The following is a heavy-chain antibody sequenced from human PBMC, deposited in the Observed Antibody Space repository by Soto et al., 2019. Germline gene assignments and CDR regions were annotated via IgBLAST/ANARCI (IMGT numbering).Heavy chain of an antibody. J-gene: IGHJ6*03. CDR3: ARRIAAAGRNQVYYYYYMDV. Sequence: PGGSLRLSCAASGCTVSSNYMSWVRQAPGKGLEWVSVIYSGGSTYYADSVKGRFTISRDNSKNTLYLQMNSLRAEDTAVYYCARRIAAAGRNQVYYYYYMDVWGKGTTVTVSS. CDR1: GCTVSSNY. D-gene: IGHD6-13*01. CDR2: IYSGGST. V-gene: IGHV3-66*04.